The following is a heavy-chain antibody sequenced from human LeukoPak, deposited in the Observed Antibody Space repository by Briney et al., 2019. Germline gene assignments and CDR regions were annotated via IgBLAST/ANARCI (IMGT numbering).Heavy chain of an antibody. D-gene: IGHD3-3*01. V-gene: IGHV1-18*01. J-gene: IGHJ6*02. CDR1: GYTFTSYG. Sequence: ASVKVSCKASGYTFTSYGISWVRQAPGQGLEWMGWISAYNGNTNYAQKLQGRVTMTTDTSTSTAYMELRSLRSDDTAVYYCARDRVWSGYPYYYYGMDVWGQGTTVTVSS. CDR2: ISAYNGNT. CDR3: ARDRVWSGYPYYYYGMDV.